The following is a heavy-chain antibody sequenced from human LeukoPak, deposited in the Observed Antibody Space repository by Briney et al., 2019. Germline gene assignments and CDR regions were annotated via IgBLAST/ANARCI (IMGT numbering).Heavy chain of an antibody. CDR1: GFTFSSYA. J-gene: IGHJ3*02. Sequence: PGGSLRLSCAASGFTFSSYAMSWVRQAPGKGLEWVSAISGIGGSTYYADSVKGRFTISRDNSKNTLYLQMNSLRAEDTAVYYCEKDGGADYGSGSYYDTHDAFDIWGQGTMVTVSS. CDR3: EKDGGADYGSGSYYDTHDAFDI. CDR2: ISGIGGST. V-gene: IGHV3-23*01. D-gene: IGHD3-10*01.